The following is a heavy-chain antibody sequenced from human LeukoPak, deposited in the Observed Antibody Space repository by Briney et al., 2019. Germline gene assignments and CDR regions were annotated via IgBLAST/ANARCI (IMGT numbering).Heavy chain of an antibody. CDR3: ARSALSGFDI. J-gene: IGHJ3*02. D-gene: IGHD3-9*01. V-gene: IGHV4-31*03. Sequence: SQTLSLTRTVSGGSISSGGYYWSWIRQHPGKGLEWIGYLYYSGRTYYNPSLNSRAAVSMDMSKNHFSLKLTSVTAADTAVYYCARSALSGFDIWGQGTMVTVSS. CDR1: GGSISSGGYY. CDR2: LYYSGRT.